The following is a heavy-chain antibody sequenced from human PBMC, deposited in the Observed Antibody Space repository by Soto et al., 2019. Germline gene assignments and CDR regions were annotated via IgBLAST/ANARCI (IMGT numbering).Heavy chain of an antibody. J-gene: IGHJ5*02. CDR2: IFPLFGTT. Sequence: QVQLVQSGAEVKKPGSSVKVSCTASGGTFTNYAINWVRQAPGQGLEWMGGIFPLFGTTNYAQNFQARLTITAYESTNTADMEVSSLRSDDTAVYYCARVPLNHDVLTGHTNWVDPWGQGTLVTVSS. CDR3: ARVPLNHDVLTGHTNWVDP. CDR1: GGTFTNYA. D-gene: IGHD3-9*01. V-gene: IGHV1-69*01.